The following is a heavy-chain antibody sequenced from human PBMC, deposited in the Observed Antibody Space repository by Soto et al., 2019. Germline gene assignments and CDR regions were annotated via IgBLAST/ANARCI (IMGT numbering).Heavy chain of an antibody. Sequence: EVQLLESGGGLVQPGGSLRLSCAASGFTFSSYAMSWVRQAPGKGLEWVSAISGSGGSTYYADSVKGRFTISRDNSKNTLYLQMNSLRAEDTAVYYCATDRKLRVTGAPGYWGQGTLVTVSS. CDR2: ISGSGGST. D-gene: IGHD2-21*02. V-gene: IGHV3-23*01. CDR1: GFTFSSYA. J-gene: IGHJ4*02. CDR3: ATDRKLRVTGAPGY.